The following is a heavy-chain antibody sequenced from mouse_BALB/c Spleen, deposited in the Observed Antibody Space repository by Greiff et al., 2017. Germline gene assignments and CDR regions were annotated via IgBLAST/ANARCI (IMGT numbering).Heavy chain of an antibody. CDR2: ISYSGST. Sequence: EVKLVESGPGLVKPSQSLSLTCTVTGYSITSDYAWNWIRQFPGNKLEWMGYISYSGSTSYNPSLKSRISITRDTSKNQFFLQLNSVTTEDTATYYCARNYYGSSLYYYAMDYWGQGTSVTVSS. J-gene: IGHJ4*01. D-gene: IGHD1-1*01. V-gene: IGHV3-2*02. CDR3: ARNYYGSSLYYYAMDY. CDR1: GYSITSDYA.